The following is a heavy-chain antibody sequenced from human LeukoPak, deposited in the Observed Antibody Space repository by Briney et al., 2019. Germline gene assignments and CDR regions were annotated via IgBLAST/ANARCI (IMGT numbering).Heavy chain of an antibody. J-gene: IGHJ4*02. CDR3: ARKPFYGSGIGH. V-gene: IGHV3-48*03. D-gene: IGHD3-10*01. CDR1: GFTFSSYE. Sequence: GGSLRLSCAASGFTFSSYEMNWVRQAPGKGLEWVSYISSSDNTIYYADSVKGRFTISRDNAKNSLYLQMNSLRAEDTAVYYCARKPFYGSGIGHWGQGTLVTVSS. CDR2: ISSSDNTI.